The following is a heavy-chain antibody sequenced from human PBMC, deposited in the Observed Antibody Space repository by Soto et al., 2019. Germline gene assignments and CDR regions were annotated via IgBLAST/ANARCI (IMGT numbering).Heavy chain of an antibody. CDR1: GYTFTGYY. Sequence: ASVKVSCKASGYTFTGYYMHWVRQAPGQGLEWMGWINPKSGGTKYAQNFQGWVTMARDTSISTAYMELSRLKSDDTAVYYCARSANYEYYFDNWGQGTLVTVSS. CDR3: ARSANYEYYFDN. J-gene: IGHJ4*02. D-gene: IGHD1-7*01. CDR2: INPKSGGT. V-gene: IGHV1-2*04.